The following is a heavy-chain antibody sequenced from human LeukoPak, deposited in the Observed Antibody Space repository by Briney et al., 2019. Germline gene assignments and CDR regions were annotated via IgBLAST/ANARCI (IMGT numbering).Heavy chain of an antibody. CDR2: ISSSGSTI. CDR1: GFTFSSYS. CDR3: ARGDDYVWGSRAPNFDY. J-gene: IGHJ4*02. Sequence: PGGSLRLSCAASGFTFSSYSMNWVRQAPGKGLEWVSYISSSGSTIYYADSVKGRFTISRDNAKNSLYLQMNSLRAEDTAVYYCARGDDYVWGSRAPNFDYWGQGTLVTVSS. V-gene: IGHV3-48*04. D-gene: IGHD3-16*01.